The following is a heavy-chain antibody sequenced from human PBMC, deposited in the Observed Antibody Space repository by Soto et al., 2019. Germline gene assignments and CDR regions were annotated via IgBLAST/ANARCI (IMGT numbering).Heavy chain of an antibody. J-gene: IGHJ4*02. V-gene: IGHV1-58*02. Sequence: QMQLLQSGPEVKKPGTSVKVSCKTSGFTFINSAIQWVRQARGERLEWIGWIVVGTGNAKYAQKFQDRVTITRDMSTGTAFVELRKLRSDDTAVYYCAADGIYWGPWGQGTLVTVSS. D-gene: IGHD3-16*01. CDR1: GFTFINSA. CDR3: AADGIYWGP. CDR2: IVVGTGNA.